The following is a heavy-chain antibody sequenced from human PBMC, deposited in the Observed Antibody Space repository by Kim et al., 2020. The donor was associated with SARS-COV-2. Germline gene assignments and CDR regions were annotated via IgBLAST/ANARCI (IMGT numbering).Heavy chain of an antibody. CDR2: INEDGSVK. V-gene: IGHV3-7*03. Sequence: GGSLRLSCAASGFRVSSYWMTWVRQAPGKGLEWVANINEDGSVKYYVDSVKGRFTISRDNAKNSLYLEMNSLRVEDTALYYCAGETATDHNNYGMYVWGQGTTVTVSS. CDR3: AGETATDHNNYGMYV. D-gene: IGHD5-18*01. CDR1: GFRVSSYW. J-gene: IGHJ6*02.